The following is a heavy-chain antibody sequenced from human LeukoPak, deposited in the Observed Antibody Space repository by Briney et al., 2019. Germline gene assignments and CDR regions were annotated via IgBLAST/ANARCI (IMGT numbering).Heavy chain of an antibody. V-gene: IGHV3-48*03. J-gene: IGHJ1*01. CDR3: AGSIAVAGTSPEYFQH. CDR1: GFTFSSYE. CDR2: ISSSGSTI. D-gene: IGHD6-19*01. Sequence: GGSLRLSCAASGFTFSSYEMNWVRQAPGKGLEWVSYISSSGSTIYYADSVKGRFTISRDNAKNSLYLQMNSLRAEDTAVYYCAGSIAVAGTSPEYFQHWGQGTLVTVSS.